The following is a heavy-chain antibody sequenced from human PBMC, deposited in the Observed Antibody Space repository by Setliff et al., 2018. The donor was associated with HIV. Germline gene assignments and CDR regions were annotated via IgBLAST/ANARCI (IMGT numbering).Heavy chain of an antibody. CDR3: ARAPPYSTGWGLDY. Sequence: GASVKVSCKASGYIFTNYYVHWVRQATGQGLEWMGIINPGGGTTSYPRKFRDKVTLTRDTSTSTVYMELTYLTSEDTAVYYCARAPPYSTGWGLDYWGQGTLVTVSS. D-gene: IGHD6-19*01. V-gene: IGHV1-46*01. CDR1: GYIFTNYY. J-gene: IGHJ4*02. CDR2: INPGGGTT.